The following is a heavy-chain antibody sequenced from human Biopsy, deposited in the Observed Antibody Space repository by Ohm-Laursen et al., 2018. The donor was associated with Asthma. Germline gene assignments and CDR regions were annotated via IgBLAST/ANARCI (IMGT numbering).Heavy chain of an antibody. CDR2: INAGNGNT. D-gene: IGHD3-9*01. CDR1: GYTFINYA. CDR3: ARTYFDFLTGQVHDAFAM. V-gene: IGHV1-3*01. Sequence: GASVKVSCKPSGYTFINYAIHWVRQASGQRLEWMGWINAGNGNTKYSQKFQGRVTITRDTSASTAYMDLSSLRSEDTAVYYCARTYFDFLTGQVHDAFAMWGQGTMVTVSS. J-gene: IGHJ3*02.